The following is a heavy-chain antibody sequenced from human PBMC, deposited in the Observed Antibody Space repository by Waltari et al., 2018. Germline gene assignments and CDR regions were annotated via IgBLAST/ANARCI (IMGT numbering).Heavy chain of an antibody. Sequence: QVQLVQSGAEVKKPGSSVKVSCKAAGGTFSSTTISWGRQVPGHGLEWMGRIIPILGLANYAQKFQGRVTITADKSTSTAYMELSSLRSEDTAVYYCARSSEVEMTTIGADYFDYWGQGTLVTVSS. J-gene: IGHJ4*02. CDR1: GGTFSSTT. V-gene: IGHV1-69*02. CDR3: ARSSEVEMTTIGADYFDY. CDR2: IIPILGLA. D-gene: IGHD4-4*01.